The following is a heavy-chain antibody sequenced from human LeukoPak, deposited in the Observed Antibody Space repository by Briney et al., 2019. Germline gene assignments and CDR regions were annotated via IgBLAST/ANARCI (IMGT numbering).Heavy chain of an antibody. D-gene: IGHD2-2*01. V-gene: IGHV1-69*13. Sequence: GGSVTVSCKASGGTFSRYAMSWVGQAPGQGLEGMGGIIPIFGTANYAQKFQCRVTITADESTSTAFMELSSLRSEDTAVYYCARGGCSSTSCYDGYWGQGTLVTVSS. J-gene: IGHJ4*02. CDR2: IIPIFGTA. CDR1: GGTFSRYA. CDR3: ARGGCSSTSCYDGY.